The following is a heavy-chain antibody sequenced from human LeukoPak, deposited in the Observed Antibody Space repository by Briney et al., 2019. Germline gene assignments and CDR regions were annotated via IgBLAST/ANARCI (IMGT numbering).Heavy chain of an antibody. J-gene: IGHJ5*01. Sequence: GESLKISCKGSGYSFTSYWIVWVRQMPGKGLELMGIIYLGDSDTRYSPSFQGQVTISDDKSINTAYLEWGSLEAWGTASSYRASLYTSPSWGQGTVVTVSS. CDR3: ASLYTSPS. D-gene: IGHD6-13*01. CDR2: IYLGDSDT. V-gene: IGHV5-51*01. CDR1: GYSFTSYW.